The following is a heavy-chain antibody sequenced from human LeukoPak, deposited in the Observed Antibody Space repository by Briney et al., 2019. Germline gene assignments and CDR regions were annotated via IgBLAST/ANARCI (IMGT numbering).Heavy chain of an antibody. CDR1: GGSISSSSHY. J-gene: IGHJ5*02. Sequence: SETLSLTCTVSGGSISSSSHYWGWIRQPPGKGLEWIGSIYYSGSTYYNPSLKSRVTISVDTSKNQFSLKLSSVTAADTAVYYCASLSRDSSAYYYWFDPWGQGTLVTVSS. CDR2: IYYSGST. V-gene: IGHV4-39*01. D-gene: IGHD3-22*01. CDR3: ASLSRDSSAYYYWFDP.